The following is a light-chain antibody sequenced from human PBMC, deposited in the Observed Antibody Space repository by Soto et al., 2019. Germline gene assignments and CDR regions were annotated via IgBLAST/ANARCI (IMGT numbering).Light chain of an antibody. Sequence: EIVLTQSPATLSLSPGESATLSCRASQSVSTNLAWYQQKVGQAPRLLIYDASNRATGIPARFSGSGSGTDFTLTISSLEPEDFAVYHCQQRSNWPYTFGQGTKVEIK. CDR3: QQRSNWPYT. J-gene: IGKJ2*01. CDR1: QSVSTN. V-gene: IGKV3-11*01. CDR2: DAS.